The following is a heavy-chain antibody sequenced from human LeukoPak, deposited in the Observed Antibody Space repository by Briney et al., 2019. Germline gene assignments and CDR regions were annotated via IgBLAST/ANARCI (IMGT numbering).Heavy chain of an antibody. J-gene: IGHJ4*02. CDR2: IYSGGST. CDR3: ARARVPATATPTVRNDY. D-gene: IGHD2-2*01. CDR1: GFTVSSNY. Sequence: PGGSLRLSCAASGFTVSSNYMSWVRQAPGKGLEWVSAIYSGGSTYYADSVKGRFTISRDNSKNTLYLQMNSLRAEDTAVYYCARARVPATATPTVRNDYWGQGTLVTVSS. V-gene: IGHV3-66*02.